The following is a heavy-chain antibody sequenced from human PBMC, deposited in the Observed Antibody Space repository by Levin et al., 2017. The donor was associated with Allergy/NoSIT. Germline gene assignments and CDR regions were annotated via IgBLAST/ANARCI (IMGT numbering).Heavy chain of an antibody. Sequence: PGGSLRLSCAASGFTFSNYAMGWVRQAPGKGLEWVSNILGNGATTYYADSAKGRFTISRDNSKNTLYLQMNSLRVEDTAIYYCARVVSWGWFDPWGQGTLVTVSS. CDR2: ILGNGATT. CDR1: GFTFSNYA. CDR3: ARVVSWGWFDP. V-gene: IGHV3-23*01. J-gene: IGHJ5*02. D-gene: IGHD7-27*01.